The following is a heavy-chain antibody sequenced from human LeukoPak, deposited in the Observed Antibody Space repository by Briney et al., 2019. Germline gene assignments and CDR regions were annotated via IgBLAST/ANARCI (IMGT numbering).Heavy chain of an antibody. Sequence: GGSLRLSCAASGLTVSSNFMNWVRQAPGKCLEWVSFIYPGVTTYDADSVKGRFTISRDSSKNTRYLEMNSLSAEDTAVYYCARDGRQRVAGNYNYDGMDVWGQGTTVTVSS. CDR3: ARDGRQRVAGNYNYDGMDV. CDR1: GLTVSSNF. D-gene: IGHD6-19*01. V-gene: IGHV3-53*01. J-gene: IGHJ6*02. CDR2: IYPGVTT.